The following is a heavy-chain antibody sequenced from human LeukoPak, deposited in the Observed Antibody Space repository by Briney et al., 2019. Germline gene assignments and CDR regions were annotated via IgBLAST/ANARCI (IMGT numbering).Heavy chain of an antibody. CDR2: IYYSGST. J-gene: IGHJ4*02. CDR3: ASGYDSSAGITGGEFDY. V-gene: IGHV4-39*07. Sequence: SETLSLTSSVSDGSISSSGYYWGWIRQPPGKGLEWIGNIYYSGSTYNNPSLKSRVTISVDTSKNQFSLKLSSVTAADTAVYYCASGYDSSAGITGGEFDYWGQGTLVTASS. CDR1: DGSISSSGYY. D-gene: IGHD3-22*01.